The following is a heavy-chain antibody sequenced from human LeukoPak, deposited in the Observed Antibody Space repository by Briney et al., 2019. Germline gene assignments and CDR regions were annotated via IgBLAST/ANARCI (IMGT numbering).Heavy chain of an antibody. D-gene: IGHD1-26*01. J-gene: IGHJ4*02. Sequence: SETLSLTCTVSGGSISSSSYYWGWIRQPPGKGLEWIGSIYYSGSTYYNPSLKSRVTISVDTSKNQFSLKLGSVTAADPAGYYCARIRGAVGACFYWGQGTLVTVSS. CDR2: IYYSGST. CDR3: ARIRGAVGACFY. V-gene: IGHV4-39*07. CDR1: GGSISSSSYY.